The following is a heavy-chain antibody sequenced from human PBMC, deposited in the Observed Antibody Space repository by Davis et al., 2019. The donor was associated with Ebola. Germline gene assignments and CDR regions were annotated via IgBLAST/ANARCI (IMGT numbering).Heavy chain of an antibody. CDR2: IIPIFGTA. J-gene: IGHJ4*02. CDR3: ARDLVAYYDSSGYADY. Sequence: SVKVSCKASGGTFSSYAISWVRQAPGQGLEWMGGIIPIFGTANYAQKFQGRVTITADKSTSTAYMELRSLRSDDTAVYYCARDLVAYYDSSGYADYWGQGTLVTVSS. V-gene: IGHV1-69*06. CDR1: GGTFSSYA. D-gene: IGHD3-22*01.